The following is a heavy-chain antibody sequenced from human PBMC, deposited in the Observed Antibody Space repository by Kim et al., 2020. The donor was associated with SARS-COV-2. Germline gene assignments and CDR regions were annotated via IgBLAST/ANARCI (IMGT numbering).Heavy chain of an antibody. D-gene: IGHD3-10*01. CDR2: ISYDGSNK. CDR3: ARDPRGKVRGVLFDY. J-gene: IGHJ4*02. Sequence: GGSLRLSCAASGFTFSSYAMHWVRQAPGKGLEWVAVISYDGSNKYYADSVKGRFTISRDNSKNTLYLQMNSLRAEDTAVYYCARDPRGKVRGVLFDYWGQGTLVTVSS. V-gene: IGHV3-30*04. CDR1: GFTFSSYA.